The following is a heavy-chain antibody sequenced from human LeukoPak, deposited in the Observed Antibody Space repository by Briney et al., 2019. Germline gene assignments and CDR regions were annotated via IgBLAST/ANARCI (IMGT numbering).Heavy chain of an antibody. Sequence: SETLSLTCAVYGGSFSGYYWSWIRQPPGKGLEWIGEINHSGNTNSNPSLKSRVTMSVDTSKNQFSLKLSSLTAADTAMYYCARTRYYYNSRSYGAPYYFDYWGQGTLVTVSS. J-gene: IGHJ4*02. CDR3: ARTRYYYNSRSYGAPYYFDY. CDR2: INHSGNT. CDR1: GGSFSGYY. D-gene: IGHD3-10*01. V-gene: IGHV4-34*01.